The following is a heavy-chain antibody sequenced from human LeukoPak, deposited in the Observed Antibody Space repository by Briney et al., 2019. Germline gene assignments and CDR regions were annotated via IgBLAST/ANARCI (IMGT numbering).Heavy chain of an antibody. V-gene: IGHV3-53*01. D-gene: IGHD4-23*01. CDR1: GFTVSSNY. CDR2: IYGGGTT. J-gene: IGHJ6*02. CDR3: ARDDYGGNFYYYGMDV. Sequence: GGSLRLSCAASGFTVSSNYMSWVRQPPGRGLEGVSIIYGGGTTYYADSVKGRFTISRDNSKNTLYLRMNSLRADDTAVYYCARDDYGGNFYYYGMDVWGQGTTVTVSS.